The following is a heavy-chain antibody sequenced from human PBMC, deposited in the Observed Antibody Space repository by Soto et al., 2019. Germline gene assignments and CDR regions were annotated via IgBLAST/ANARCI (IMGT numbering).Heavy chain of an antibody. CDR3: AKLNLRDPGEKDAFDI. Sequence: GGSLRLSCAASGFTFSSYAMSWVRQAPGKGLEWVSAISGSGGSTYYADSVKGRFTISRDNSKNTLYLQMNSLRAEDTAVYYCAKLNLRDPGEKDAFDIWGQGTMVTVSS. J-gene: IGHJ3*02. CDR1: GFTFSSYA. V-gene: IGHV3-23*01. D-gene: IGHD3-16*01. CDR2: ISGSGGST.